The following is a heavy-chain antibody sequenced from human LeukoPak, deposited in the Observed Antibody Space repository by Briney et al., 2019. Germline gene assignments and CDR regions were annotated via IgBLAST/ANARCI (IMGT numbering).Heavy chain of an antibody. V-gene: IGHV4-31*03. CDR1: GGSISSGGYY. D-gene: IGHD3-10*01. J-gene: IGHJ3*02. CDR2: IYYSGST. Sequence: SQTLSLTCTVSGGSISSGGYYWSWIRQHPGKGLEWIGYIYYSGSTYYNPSLKSRVTISVDTSKNQFSLKLSSVTAADTAVYYCARERGNMVRGGSDIWGQGTMVTVSS. CDR3: ARERGNMVRGGSDI.